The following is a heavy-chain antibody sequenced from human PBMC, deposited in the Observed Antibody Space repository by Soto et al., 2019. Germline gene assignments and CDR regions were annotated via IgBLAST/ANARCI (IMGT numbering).Heavy chain of an antibody. CDR1: GGSFSGYY. Sequence: PSETLSLTCAVYGGSFSGYYWSWIRQPPGKGLEWIGEINHSGSTNYNPSLKSRVTISVDTSKNQFSLKLSSVTAADTAVYYCASSYYYGSGSYTYYWGQGTLVTVSS. V-gene: IGHV4-34*01. J-gene: IGHJ4*02. CDR2: INHSGST. D-gene: IGHD3-10*01. CDR3: ASSYYYGSGSYTYY.